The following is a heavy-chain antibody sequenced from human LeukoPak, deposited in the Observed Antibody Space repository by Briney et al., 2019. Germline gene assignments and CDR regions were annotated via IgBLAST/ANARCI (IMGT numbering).Heavy chain of an antibody. D-gene: IGHD3-3*01. J-gene: IGHJ4*02. CDR2: INHSGST. Sequence: PSETLSLTCAVYGGSFSGYYWSWIRQPPGKGLEWIGEINHSGSTNYNPSLKSRVTISVDTSKNQFSLTLSSVTAADTAVYYCARAARIYDFWSGYRYYFDYWGQGTLVTVSS. CDR3: ARAARIYDFWSGYRYYFDY. V-gene: IGHV4-34*01. CDR1: GGSFSGYY.